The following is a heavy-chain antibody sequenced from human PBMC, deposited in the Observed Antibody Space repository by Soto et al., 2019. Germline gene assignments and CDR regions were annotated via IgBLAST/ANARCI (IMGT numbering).Heavy chain of an antibody. CDR1: GGSISSYY. V-gene: IGHV4-59*01. CDR2: IYYSGST. J-gene: IGHJ4*02. CDR3: ARVQYYGSGLDY. Sequence: QVQLQESGPGLVKPSETLSLTCTVSGGSISSYYWSWIRQPPGKGLEWIGYIYYSGSTNYNPSLRRRVTISVDTAKNQFSLKLSSVTAADTAVYYCARVQYYGSGLDYWGQGTLVTVSS. D-gene: IGHD3-10*01.